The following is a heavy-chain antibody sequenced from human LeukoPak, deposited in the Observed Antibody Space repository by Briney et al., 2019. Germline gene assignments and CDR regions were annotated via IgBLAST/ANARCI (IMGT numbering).Heavy chain of an antibody. CDR1: GFTFSSYG. CDR3: ARAPYGSGSYYLRY. V-gene: IGHV3-21*01. CDR2: ISSSSSYI. Sequence: PGGSLRLSCAASGFTFSSYGMNWVRQAPGKGLEWVSSISSSSSYIYYADSVKGRFTISRDNSKNTLYLQMNSLRAEDTAVYYCARAPYGSGSYYLRYWGQGTLVTVSS. D-gene: IGHD3-10*01. J-gene: IGHJ4*02.